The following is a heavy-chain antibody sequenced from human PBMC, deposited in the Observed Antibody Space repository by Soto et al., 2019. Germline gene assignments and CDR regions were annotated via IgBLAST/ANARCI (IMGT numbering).Heavy chain of an antibody. J-gene: IGHJ6*02. CDR3: ATQGFYRMGV. CDR2: IHHSGAT. CDR1: GDSITGDNW. V-gene: IGHV4-4*02. Sequence: QVQLQESGPGLVQPSGTLSLTCAVSGDSITGDNWWSWVRQPPGKGLGWIGEIHHSGATNYNPSLKSRVTISVDAFKNQFSLKLNSVTAADTAMFYCATQGFYRMGVWGRGTTVTVSS.